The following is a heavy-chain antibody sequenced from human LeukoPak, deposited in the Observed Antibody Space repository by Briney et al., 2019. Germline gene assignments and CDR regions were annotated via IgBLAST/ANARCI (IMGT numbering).Heavy chain of an antibody. CDR3: ARGRSYCSGGSCYSYFDY. CDR1: GYTFTSNW. V-gene: IGHV5-51*01. J-gene: IGHJ4*02. D-gene: IGHD2-15*01. Sequence: GESLKISCKGSGYTFTSNWIGWVRQMPGKGLEWMGTIYPRDSDTVYSPSFRGQVTMTRDTSISTAYMELSRLRSDDTAVYYCARGRSYCSGGSCYSYFDYWGQGTLVTVSS. CDR2: IYPRDSDT.